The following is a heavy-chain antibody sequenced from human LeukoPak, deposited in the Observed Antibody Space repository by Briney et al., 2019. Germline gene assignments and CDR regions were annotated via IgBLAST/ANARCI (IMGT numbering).Heavy chain of an antibody. CDR2: INPNSGGT. D-gene: IGHD3-10*01. Sequence: ASVKVSCKASGYTFTGYYMHWVRQAPGQGLEWMGWINPNSGGTNYAQKFQGRVTMTRDTSISTAYMELSRLRSDDTAVYYCARDGLLWFGELRAYYYMDVWGKGTTVTVSS. CDR3: ARDGLLWFGELRAYYYMDV. J-gene: IGHJ6*03. CDR1: GYTFTGYY. V-gene: IGHV1-2*02.